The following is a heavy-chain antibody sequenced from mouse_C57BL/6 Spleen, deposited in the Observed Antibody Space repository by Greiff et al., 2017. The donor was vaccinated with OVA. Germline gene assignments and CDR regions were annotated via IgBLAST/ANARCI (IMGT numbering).Heavy chain of an antibody. J-gene: IGHJ4*01. CDR1: GFTFSSYG. Sequence: EVMLVESGGDLVKPGGSLKLSCAASGFTFSSYGMSWVRQTPDKRLEWVATISRGGSYTYYPDSVKGRFTISRDNAKNTLYLQMSSQKSEDTAMYYCARHGVLYDDGAMDYWGQGTSVTVSS. CDR2: ISRGGSYT. D-gene: IGHD2-3*01. CDR3: ARHGVLYDDGAMDY. V-gene: IGHV5-6*02.